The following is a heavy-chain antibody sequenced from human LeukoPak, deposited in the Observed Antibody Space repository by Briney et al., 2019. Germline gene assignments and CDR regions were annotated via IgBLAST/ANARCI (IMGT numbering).Heavy chain of an antibody. CDR2: IYTSGGT. V-gene: IGHV4-61*09. J-gene: IGHJ5*02. D-gene: IGHD6-13*01. CDR3: ARDLAAAGTIDP. Sequence: PSETLSLTCTVSGGSISSGSYYWSWIRQPAGKGLEWIGHIYTSGGTNYNPSLKSRVTISEDTSKNQFSLKLSSETAADTAVYYCARDLAAAGTIDPWGQGTLVTVSS. CDR1: GGSISSGSYY.